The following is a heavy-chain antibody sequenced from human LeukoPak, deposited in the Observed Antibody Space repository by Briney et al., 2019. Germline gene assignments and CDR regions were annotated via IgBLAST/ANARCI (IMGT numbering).Heavy chain of an antibody. CDR2: ISSSSSTI. D-gene: IGHD3-10*01. V-gene: IGHV3-48*02. J-gene: IGHJ5*02. CDR3: VRGVRLRGAIFDP. Sequence: GGSLRLSCAASGFTFSSYSMNWVRQAPGKGLEWVSYISSSSSTIYYADSVKGRFTISRDNAKNSLYPQMNSLRDEDTAVYYCVRGVRLRGAIFDPWGQGTLVTVSS. CDR1: GFTFSSYS.